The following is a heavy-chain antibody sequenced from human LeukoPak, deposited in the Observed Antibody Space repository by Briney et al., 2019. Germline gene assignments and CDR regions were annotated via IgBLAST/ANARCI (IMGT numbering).Heavy chain of an antibody. CDR3: ARGSVLQGAFDI. Sequence: SETLSLTCTVSGGSVSSGSYYWSWIRQPPGKGLEWIGYIYYSGSTNYNPSLKSRVTISLDMPKNQFSLKLSSVTAADTAVYYCARGSVLQGAFDIWGQGTMVTVSS. CDR1: GGSVSSGSYY. CDR2: IYYSGST. D-gene: IGHD2-15*01. V-gene: IGHV4-61*01. J-gene: IGHJ3*02.